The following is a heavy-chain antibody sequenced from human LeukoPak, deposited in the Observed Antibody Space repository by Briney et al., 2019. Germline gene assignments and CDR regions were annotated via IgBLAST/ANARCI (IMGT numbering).Heavy chain of an antibody. CDR1: GYTFTSYG. CDR2: ISAYNGNT. V-gene: IGHV1-18*01. J-gene: IGHJ4*02. D-gene: IGHD3-10*01. CDR3: ARDSVTMVRGVIITRPFDY. Sequence: ASVKVSCKASGYTFTSYGISWVRQAPGQGLEWMGWISAYNGNTNYAQKLQGRVTMTTDTSTSTAYMELRSLRSDDTAVYYCARDSVTMVRGVIITRPFDYWGQGTLVTVSS.